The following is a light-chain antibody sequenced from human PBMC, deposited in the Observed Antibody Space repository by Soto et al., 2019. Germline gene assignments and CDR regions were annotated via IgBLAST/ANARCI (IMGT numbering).Light chain of an antibody. CDR2: GAS. CDR3: QQRSNWPIT. J-gene: IGKJ5*01. V-gene: IGKV3-11*01. Sequence: EIVMTRSPSTLSVSPGERATLSCRATQNVLSNLAWYQQKPGKAPRLLIYGASSRDTGIPDRFSGSGSGTDFTLTISSLESEDFAVYYCQQRSNWPITFGQGTRLEIK. CDR1: QNVLSN.